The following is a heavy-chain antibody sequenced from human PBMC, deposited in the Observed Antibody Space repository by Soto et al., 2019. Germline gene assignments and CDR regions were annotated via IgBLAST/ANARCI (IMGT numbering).Heavy chain of an antibody. Sequence: QVHLVQSGAEVKKPGSSVKVSCKASGGAFSSYAISWVRQAPGQGLEWMGRIIPMFGTTDFAQKFQGSVTITADDSTSTAYMDLSGLRSEDTAVYYCARGPGTAMAYYYGLDVWGQGATVTVSS. D-gene: IGHD5-18*01. CDR3: ARGPGTAMAYYYGLDV. CDR2: IIPMFGTT. V-gene: IGHV1-69*01. CDR1: GGAFSSYA. J-gene: IGHJ6*02.